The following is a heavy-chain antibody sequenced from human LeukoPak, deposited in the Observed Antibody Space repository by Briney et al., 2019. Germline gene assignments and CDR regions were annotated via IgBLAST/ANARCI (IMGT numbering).Heavy chain of an antibody. D-gene: IGHD5-18*01. J-gene: IGHJ4*02. Sequence: PGGSLRPSCAASGFTVSSSYMSWVRQAPGRGLEWVSIIYSGETTYYADSVKGRFTISRDTSKNTLYPQMNSLRAEDTAVYFCARVNGYGGFDYWGQGTLVTVSS. CDR3: ARVNGYGGFDY. CDR2: IYSGETT. V-gene: IGHV3-66*01. CDR1: GFTVSSSY.